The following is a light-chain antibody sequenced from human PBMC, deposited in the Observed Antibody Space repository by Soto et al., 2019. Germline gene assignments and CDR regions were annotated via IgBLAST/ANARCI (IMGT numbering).Light chain of an antibody. V-gene: IGKV3-15*01. CDR3: QQYGSSTSWT. Sequence: EIVMTQSPATLSVSPGERATLSCRASQSVKSSLAWYQQKPGQAPRLLIYGASTRATGIPARFSGSGSGTDFTLTISRLEPEDFAVYYCQQYGSSTSWTFGQGTKVDIK. CDR2: GAS. J-gene: IGKJ1*01. CDR1: QSVKSS.